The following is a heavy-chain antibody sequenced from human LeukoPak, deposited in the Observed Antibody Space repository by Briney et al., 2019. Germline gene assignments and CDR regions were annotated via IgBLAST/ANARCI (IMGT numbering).Heavy chain of an antibody. J-gene: IGHJ4*02. Sequence: PVGSLRLSCAASGFTFSSYEMNWVRQAPGKGLEWVSYIGSSGSTIYYADSVKGRFTISRDNSKNTLYLQMNSLRAEDTAVYYCARTGLTYLATVTTWFAYWGQGTLVTVSS. CDR1: GFTFSSYE. V-gene: IGHV3-48*03. CDR3: ARTGLTYLATVTTWFAY. CDR2: IGSSGSTI. D-gene: IGHD4-17*01.